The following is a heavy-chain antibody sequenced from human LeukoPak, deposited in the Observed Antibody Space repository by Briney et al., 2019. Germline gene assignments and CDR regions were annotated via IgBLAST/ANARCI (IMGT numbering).Heavy chain of an antibody. D-gene: IGHD3-22*01. CDR1: GGSFSGYY. J-gene: IGHJ2*01. Sequence: SETLSLTCAVYGGSFSGYYCTCISQPPGKWRECMWEINHSGSTKYNPSLKSRVTISVDTSKNQFSLKLSSVTAADTAVYYCARGYYDTSAYSRDWYFDLWGRGTLVPVSS. CDR3: ARGYYDTSAYSRDWYFDL. V-gene: IGHV4-34*01. CDR2: INHSGST.